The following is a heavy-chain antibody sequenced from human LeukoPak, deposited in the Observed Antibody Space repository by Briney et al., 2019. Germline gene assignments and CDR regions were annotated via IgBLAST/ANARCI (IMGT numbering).Heavy chain of an antibody. CDR2: IYYSGGT. J-gene: IGHJ1*01. V-gene: IGHV4-59*01. Sequence: SETLSLTCTVSGGSISSYYWSWIRQPPGKGLEGIGYIYYSGGTNYNPSLKSRVTISVDTSKNQFSLKLSSVTAADTAVYYCARDGSVAGYFQHWGQGTLVTVSS. CDR1: GGSISSYY. CDR3: ARDGSVAGYFQH. D-gene: IGHD6-19*01.